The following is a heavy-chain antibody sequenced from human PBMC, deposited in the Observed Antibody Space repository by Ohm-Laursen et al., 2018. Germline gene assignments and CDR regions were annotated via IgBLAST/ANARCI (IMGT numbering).Heavy chain of an antibody. CDR3: AAPGSPEDY. J-gene: IGHJ4*02. V-gene: IGHV3-23*01. CDR2: ISASGVRT. CDR1: GFIFSSYA. Sequence: SLRLSCSASGFIFSSYAIMWVRQAPGKGLEWVAAISASGVRTYADSVKGRFTISRDNSKKTLNLQMNSLRADDTAVYYCAAPGSPEDYWGQGTLVTVSS. D-gene: IGHD1-26*01.